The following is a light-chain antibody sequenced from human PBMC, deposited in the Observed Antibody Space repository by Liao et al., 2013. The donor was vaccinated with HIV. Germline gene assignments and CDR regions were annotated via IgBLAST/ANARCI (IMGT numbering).Light chain of an antibody. Sequence: SYELTQPPSVSVSPGQTASITCSGDKLGDKYACWYQQKPGQSPVLVIYQDDKRPSGIPERFSGSNSGNTATLTISGTQAMDEADYYCQAWDSSTVVFGRRDQ. J-gene: IGLJ2*01. CDR1: KLGDKY. CDR3: QAWDSSTVV. CDR2: QDD. V-gene: IGLV3-1*01.